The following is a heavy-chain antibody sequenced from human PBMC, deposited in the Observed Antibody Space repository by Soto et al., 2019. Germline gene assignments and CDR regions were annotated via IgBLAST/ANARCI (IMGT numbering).Heavy chain of an antibody. CDR1: GVARSASVVC. V-gene: IGHV2-5*02. D-gene: IGHD3-3*01. CDR2: IYWDDDR. CDR3: AHRNTHYTWSHVIFHY. Sequence: CGPTLVNPTQTRTLACTFTGVARSASVVCGCWMRQPPGKALEWLALIYWDDDRRYNPSLKSRLAITKDTSKNQVVLTVSNMDPVDTATYYCAHRNTHYTWSHVIFHYWGQGTLVTVSS. J-gene: IGHJ4*02.